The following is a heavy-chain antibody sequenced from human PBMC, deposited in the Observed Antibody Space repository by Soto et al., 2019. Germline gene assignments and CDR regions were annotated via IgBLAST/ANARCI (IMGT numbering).Heavy chain of an antibody. D-gene: IGHD1-26*01. CDR1: GGSISSGDYY. Sequence: QVQLQESGPGLVKPSQTLSLTCTVSGGSISSGDYYWSWIRQPPGKGLEWIGYIYYSGSTYYNPSLKSRVTISVDTSKNQFCLKLSSVTAADTSVYYGARGGVGATMLFDPWGQGTLVTVSS. V-gene: IGHV4-30-4*01. J-gene: IGHJ5*02. CDR2: IYYSGST. CDR3: ARGGVGATMLFDP.